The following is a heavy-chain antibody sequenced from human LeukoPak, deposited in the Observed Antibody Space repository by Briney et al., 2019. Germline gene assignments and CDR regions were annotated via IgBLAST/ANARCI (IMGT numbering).Heavy chain of an antibody. CDR1: GFTFSSYA. CDR2: ISYDGSNE. J-gene: IGHJ1*01. Sequence: GGSLRLSCAASGFTFSSYAMHWVRQAPGKGLEWVAVISYDGSNEYYADSVKGRFTISRDNSKNTLYLQMNSLRAEDTAVYYCARDTLSSPGGVIVRGEYFQHWGQGTLVTVSS. V-gene: IGHV3-30-3*01. CDR3: ARDTLSSPGGVIVRGEYFQH. D-gene: IGHD3-16*01.